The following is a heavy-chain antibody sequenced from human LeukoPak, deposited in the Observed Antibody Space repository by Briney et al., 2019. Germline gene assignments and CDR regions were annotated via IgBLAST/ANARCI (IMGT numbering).Heavy chain of an antibody. Sequence: HPGGSLRLSCAASGFTFSCYVMSWVRQAPGKGLEWVSTMSHNGGGTYYADAVKGRFTISTDNAKNSLYLQMNSLRAEDTAVYYCARVPAEFLQAAAGRNGDYWGQGTLVTVSS. CDR3: ARVPAEFLQAAAGRNGDY. CDR2: MSHNGGGT. V-gene: IGHV3-23*01. CDR1: GFTFSCYV. J-gene: IGHJ4*02. D-gene: IGHD6-13*01.